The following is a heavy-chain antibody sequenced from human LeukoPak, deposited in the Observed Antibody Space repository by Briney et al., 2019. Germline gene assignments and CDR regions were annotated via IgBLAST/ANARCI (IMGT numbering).Heavy chain of an antibody. CDR3: AREGPANMTTVVSFDY. D-gene: IGHD4-23*01. CDR2: INHSGST. Sequence: SETLSLTCAVYGGSFSGYYWSWIRQPPGKGLEWIGEINHSGSTNYNPSLKSRVTISVDTSKNQFSLKLSSVTAADTAVYYCAREGPANMTTVVSFDYWGQGTLVTVSS. CDR1: GGSFSGYY. V-gene: IGHV4-34*01. J-gene: IGHJ4*02.